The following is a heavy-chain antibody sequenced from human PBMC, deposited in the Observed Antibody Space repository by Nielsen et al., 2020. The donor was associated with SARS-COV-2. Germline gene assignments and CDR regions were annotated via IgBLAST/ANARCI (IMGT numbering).Heavy chain of an antibody. V-gene: IGHV6-1*01. D-gene: IGHD4-23*01. CDR2: TYYRSKWYN. Sequence: LRLSCAISGDSVSSSSAAWNWIRQSPSRGLEWLGRTYYRSKWYNDYAVSVKSRITINPDTSKNQFSLHLNSVTPGNTAVYYCARARGAYGGYYDYYTDVWGKGTTVTVSS. CDR1: GDSVSSSSAA. J-gene: IGHJ6*03. CDR3: ARARGAYGGYYDYYTDV.